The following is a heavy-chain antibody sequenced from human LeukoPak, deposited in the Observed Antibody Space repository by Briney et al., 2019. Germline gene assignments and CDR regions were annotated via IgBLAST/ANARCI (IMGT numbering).Heavy chain of an antibody. J-gene: IGHJ4*02. V-gene: IGHV3-21*01. D-gene: IGHD3-9*01. Sequence: GGSLRLSCAATGFTFSSYSMNWVRQAPGKGLEGVSSISSSSSYIYYADSVKGRFTISRDNAKNSLYLQMNSLRAEDTAVYYCARVNDILTGYPVDYFDYWGQGTLVTVSS. CDR2: ISSSSSYI. CDR1: GFTFSSYS. CDR3: ARVNDILTGYPVDYFDY.